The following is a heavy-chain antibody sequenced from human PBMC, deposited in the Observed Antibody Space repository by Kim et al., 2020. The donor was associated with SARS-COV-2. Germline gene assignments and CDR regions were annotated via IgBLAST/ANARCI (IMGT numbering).Heavy chain of an antibody. Sequence: SETLSLTCTVSGGSISSSSYYWGWIRQPPGKGLEWIGSIYYSGSTYYNPSLKSRVTISVDTSKNQFSLKLSSVTAADTAVYYCATLTFWIAARPRVSYYYYGMDVWGQGTTVTVSS. CDR2: IYYSGST. V-gene: IGHV4-39*01. CDR3: ATLTFWIAARPRVSYYYYGMDV. D-gene: IGHD6-6*01. CDR1: GGSISSSSYY. J-gene: IGHJ6*02.